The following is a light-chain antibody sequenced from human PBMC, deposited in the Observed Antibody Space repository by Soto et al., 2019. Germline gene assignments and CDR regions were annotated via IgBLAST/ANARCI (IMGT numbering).Light chain of an antibody. V-gene: IGLV1-44*01. CDR3: AAWDDSLNGYV. J-gene: IGLJ1*01. CDR1: SSNTRTYT. CDR2: SNN. Sequence: ALTQPPSAAGTPGQRVPISCCGSSSNTRTYTINWYQHLPGGATNHLIYSNNQRPSGDPDRFSTSKSGTSASLAISGLQSEDEADYYWAAWDDSLNGYVFGTGTKVTVL.